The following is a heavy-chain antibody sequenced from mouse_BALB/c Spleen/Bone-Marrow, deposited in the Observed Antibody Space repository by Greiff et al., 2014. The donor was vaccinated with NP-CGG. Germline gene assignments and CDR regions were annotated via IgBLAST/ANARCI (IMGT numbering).Heavy chain of an antibody. CDR1: GYTFTSYV. Sequence: EVQLQQSGPELVKPGASVKMSCKASGYTFTSYVMHWVKQKPGQGLEWIGYINPYNDGTKYSEKFKGKATLTSDKSSSTAYMDLSSLTSEDSAVYYCARDGNYGFAYWGQGTLVTVSA. CDR2: INPYNDGT. D-gene: IGHD2-1*01. J-gene: IGHJ3*01. V-gene: IGHV1-14*01. CDR3: ARDGNYGFAY.